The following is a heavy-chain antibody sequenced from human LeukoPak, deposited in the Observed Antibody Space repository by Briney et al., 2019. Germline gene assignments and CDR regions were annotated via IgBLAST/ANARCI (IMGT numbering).Heavy chain of an antibody. J-gene: IGHJ3*02. CDR2: INPSGGST. CDR1: GYTFTSYY. D-gene: IGHD3-3*01. V-gene: IGHV1-46*01. CDR3: ARGLHDFWSGYYAFDI. Sequence: GASVKVSCKASGYTFTSYYMHWVRQAPGQGLEWMGIINPSGGSTSYAQKFQGRVTMTRDTSTSTVYMELSSLRSEDTAVYYCARGLHDFWSGYYAFDIWGQGTMVTVSS.